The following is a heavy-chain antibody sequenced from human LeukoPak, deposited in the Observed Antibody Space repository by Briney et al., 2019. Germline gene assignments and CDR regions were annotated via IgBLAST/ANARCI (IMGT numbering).Heavy chain of an antibody. Sequence: ASVKVSCKASGYTFTSYGFSWVRPAPGQGLEWMGWISAYNGNTNYAQKLQDRVTMTTDTFTSTAYMELRSLRSDDTAVYYCARDGDMATHECWYFDLWGRGTLVTVSS. V-gene: IGHV1-18*01. CDR1: GYTFTSYG. J-gene: IGHJ2*01. CDR3: ARDGDMATHECWYFDL. CDR2: ISAYNGNT. D-gene: IGHD5-24*01.